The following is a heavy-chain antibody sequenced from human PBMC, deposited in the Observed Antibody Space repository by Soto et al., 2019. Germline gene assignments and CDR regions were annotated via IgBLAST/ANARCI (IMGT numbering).Heavy chain of an antibody. Sequence: QVQLVQSGAEVKRPGSSVKVSCKASGDTFNFYSINWVRQAPGLGLEWMGRVNPIVSMSNYAQRFQGRVTMTADKSSRTAYRELRGLRSEETAIYYGATSYGSGYRACDYWGQGALVTVSS. CDR1: GDTFNFYS. J-gene: IGHJ4*02. D-gene: IGHD3-10*01. CDR2: VNPIVSMS. V-gene: IGHV1-69*04. CDR3: ATSYGSGYRACDY.